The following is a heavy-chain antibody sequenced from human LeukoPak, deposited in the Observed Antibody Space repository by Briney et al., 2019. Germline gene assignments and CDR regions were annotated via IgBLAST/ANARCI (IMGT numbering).Heavy chain of an antibody. J-gene: IGHJ5*02. CDR2: IYYSGST. D-gene: IGHD7-27*01. Sequence: SETLSLTCAVYGGSFSGYYWSWIRQPPGKGLEWIGSIYYSGSTYYNPSLKSRVTISVDTSKNQFSLKLSSVTAADTAVYYCARHGSTLGMFDPWGQGTLVTVSS. CDR1: GGSFSGYY. V-gene: IGHV4-34*01. CDR3: ARHGSTLGMFDP.